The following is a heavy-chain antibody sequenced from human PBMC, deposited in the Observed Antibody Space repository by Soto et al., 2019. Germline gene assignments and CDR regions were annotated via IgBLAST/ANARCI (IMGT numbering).Heavy chain of an antibody. J-gene: IGHJ5*02. D-gene: IGHD6-6*01. CDR2: IFYCGST. CDR3: ARDSSP. V-gene: IGHV4-39*07. Sequence: SETMSLTSPLSGPSITSSYYYWGWNRQPPGKGLEWIGNIFYCGSTYYNPSLKSRVTISVETSKNQFSLNLSFVTAADTAVYYCARDSSPWGKETLFTVPS. CDR1: GPSITSSYYY.